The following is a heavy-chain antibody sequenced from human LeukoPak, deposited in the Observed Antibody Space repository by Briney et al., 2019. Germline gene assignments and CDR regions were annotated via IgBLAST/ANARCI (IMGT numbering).Heavy chain of an antibody. D-gene: IGHD4-17*01. J-gene: IGHJ4*02. V-gene: IGHV3-48*03. CDR2: ISNSGSTI. CDR3: AREDYGDYVDY. Sequence: PGGSLRLSCAASGFTFSGFEMHWVRQAPGKGLEWVSYISNSGSTIDYADSVKGRFTISRDNAKNSLYLQMNSLRAEDTAVYYCAREDYGDYVDYWGQGTLVTASS. CDR1: GFTFSGFE.